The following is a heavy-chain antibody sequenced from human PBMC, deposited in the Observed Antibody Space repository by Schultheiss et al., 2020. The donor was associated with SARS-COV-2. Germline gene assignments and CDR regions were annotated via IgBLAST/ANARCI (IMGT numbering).Heavy chain of an antibody. V-gene: IGHV4-61*02. D-gene: IGHD2-15*01. CDR1: GDSITNENYS. CDR2: LYASGGT. Sequence: SQTLSLTCTVSGDSITNENYSWSWLRQPAGKGLEWIGLLYASGGTNYNPSLKSRVTISVDTSKNQFSLKLSSVTAADTAVYYCARDVRCSGGSCLSGLDYWGQGTLVTVSS. CDR3: ARDVRCSGGSCLSGLDY. J-gene: IGHJ4*02.